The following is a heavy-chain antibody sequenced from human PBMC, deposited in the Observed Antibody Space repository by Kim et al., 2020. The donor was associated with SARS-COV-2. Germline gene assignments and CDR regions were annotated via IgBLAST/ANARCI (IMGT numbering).Heavy chain of an antibody. J-gene: IGHJ3*02. Sequence: ASVKVSCKASGYTFTGYYMHWVRQAPGQGLEWMGWINPNSGGTNYAQKFQGRVTMTRDTSISTAYMELSRLRSDDTAVYYCARDRGPFKDLVGATSTAFDIWGQGTMVTVSS. CDR3: ARDRGPFKDLVGATSTAFDI. D-gene: IGHD1-26*01. CDR1: GYTFTGYY. CDR2: INPNSGGT. V-gene: IGHV1-2*02.